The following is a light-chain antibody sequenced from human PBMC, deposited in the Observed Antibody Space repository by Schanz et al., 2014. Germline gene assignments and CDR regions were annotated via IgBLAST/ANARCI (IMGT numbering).Light chain of an antibody. CDR3: SSYAGTNKVV. CDR2: EVT. CDR1: SSDVGGYNY. V-gene: IGLV2-8*01. Sequence: QSALTQPPSASGSPGQSVTISCTGTSSDVGGYNYVSWYQHHPGKAPKLMIYEVTKRPSGVPDRFSGSKSGNTASLTVSGLQAEDEADYYCSSYAGTNKVVFGGGTKLTV. J-gene: IGLJ2*01.